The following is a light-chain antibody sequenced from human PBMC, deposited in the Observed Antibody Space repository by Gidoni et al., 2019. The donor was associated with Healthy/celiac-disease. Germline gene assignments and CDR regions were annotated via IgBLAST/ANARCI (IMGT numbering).Light chain of an antibody. Sequence: DIQTAQYPSSLSAPVGDSVTITCRASQSISSYLNWYQQKPGKEPTLLIYAASSLQSGVPSRFSGSGSWTDFTLTISSLQPEDFATYYCQQSYSTPPLTFGGGTKVEIK. CDR3: QQSYSTPPLT. CDR1: QSISSY. J-gene: IGKJ4*01. V-gene: IGKV1-39*01. CDR2: AAS.